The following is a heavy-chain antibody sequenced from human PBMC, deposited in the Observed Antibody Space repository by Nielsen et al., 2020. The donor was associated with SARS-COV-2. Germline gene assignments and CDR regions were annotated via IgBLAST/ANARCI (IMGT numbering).Heavy chain of an antibody. V-gene: IGHV1-46*01. D-gene: IGHD1-1*01. CDR1: GYTFTTYY. Sequence: ASVKVSCKASGYTFTTYYVHWVRQAPGQGLEWMGLINPSGGSKSYAQKFQGRVTMTRDTSTSTVYMELSTLRSEDTAVYYCARGTGYDMDVWGQGNTVTVSS. CDR2: INPSGGSK. J-gene: IGHJ6*02. CDR3: ARGTGYDMDV.